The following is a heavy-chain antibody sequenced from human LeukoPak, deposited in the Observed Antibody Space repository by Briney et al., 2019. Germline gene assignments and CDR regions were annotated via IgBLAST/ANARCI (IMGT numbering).Heavy chain of an antibody. CDR3: TRDSGTYNWLDP. Sequence: PGGSLKLSCAASGFTFSGSAVHWVRQSFGKGLEWIGHIDKEKNSYATASAYAVSVEGRFTVSRDDSKNMAFLQMSGLKTEDTALYFCTRDSGTYNWLDPWGQATLVTVSS. CDR2: IDKEKNSYATAS. J-gene: IGHJ5*02. V-gene: IGHV3-73*01. CDR1: GFTFSGSA. D-gene: IGHD1-26*01.